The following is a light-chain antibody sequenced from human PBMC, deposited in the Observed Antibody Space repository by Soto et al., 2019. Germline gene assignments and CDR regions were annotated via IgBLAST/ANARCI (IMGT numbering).Light chain of an antibody. CDR3: AAWDDSLSAYV. J-gene: IGLJ1*01. Sequence: QSVLTQPPSASGTPGQRVTISCSGSSSNIGSNYVYWYQQLPGTAPKLLIYRNNQRPSGVPDRFSGSKSGTSASLAISGLRSEDEADHYCAAWDDSLSAYVFGTGTKVT. CDR1: SSNIGSNY. CDR2: RNN. V-gene: IGLV1-47*01.